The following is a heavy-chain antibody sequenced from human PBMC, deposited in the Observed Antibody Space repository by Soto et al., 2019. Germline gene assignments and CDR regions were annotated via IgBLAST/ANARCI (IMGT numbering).Heavy chain of an antibody. CDR3: ARDFGYGDPHPHGWFDP. Sequence: QVQLQESGPGLVKPSGTLSLTCAVSGGSISSSNWWSWVRQPPGKGLEWIGEIYHRGSTNYNPSLTSRVTISVDKSKNQFPLKLSSVTAADTAVYYCARDFGYGDPHPHGWFDPWGQGTLVTVSS. D-gene: IGHD4-17*01. J-gene: IGHJ5*02. CDR2: IYHRGST. CDR1: GGSISSSNW. V-gene: IGHV4-4*02.